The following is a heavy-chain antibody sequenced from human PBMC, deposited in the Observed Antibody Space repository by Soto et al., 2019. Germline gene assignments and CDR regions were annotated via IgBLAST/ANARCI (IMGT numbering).Heavy chain of an antibody. J-gene: IGHJ4*02. CDR3: ARVGHTTRIVAPGTGGDH. V-gene: IGHV3-48*03. CDR2: ISSSGGTI. D-gene: IGHD6-13*01. Sequence: GGSLRLSCAASGFTFSSYEMNWVRQAPGKGLEWVSYISSSGGTIYYADSVKGRFTISRDNAKNSLYLQMNSLRAEDAAVYYCARVGHTTRIVAPGTGGDHWGQGTLVTVSS. CDR1: GFTFSSYE.